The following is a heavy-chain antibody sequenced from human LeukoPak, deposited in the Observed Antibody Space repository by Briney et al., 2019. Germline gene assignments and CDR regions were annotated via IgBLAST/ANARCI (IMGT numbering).Heavy chain of an antibody. J-gene: IGHJ4*02. D-gene: IGHD5-24*01. Sequence: ASVKVSCKASGYAFTGYSMHWVRQAPGQGLEWMEWINPDTGGTKYAQNFQGRVTMTRDTSISTAYMELSRLRSDDTAVYYCARQTSTIAMFDYWGQGTLVSVSS. CDR3: ARQTSTIAMFDY. CDR2: INPDTGGT. CDR1: GYAFTGYS. V-gene: IGHV1-2*02.